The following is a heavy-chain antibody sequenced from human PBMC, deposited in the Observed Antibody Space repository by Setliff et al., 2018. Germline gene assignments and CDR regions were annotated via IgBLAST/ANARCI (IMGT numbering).Heavy chain of an antibody. J-gene: IGHJ6*02. Sequence: GGSLRLSCAASGFTFSSYGMHWVRQAPGKGLEWVAVIWYDGSNKYYADSVKGRITISRDNSKNTLYLQMDSLRADDTAVYYCTRDYGFCSGGSCSYYGMDVWGQGTTVTVS. D-gene: IGHD2-15*01. V-gene: IGHV3-33*08. CDR3: TRDYGFCSGGSCSYYGMDV. CDR2: IWYDGSNK. CDR1: GFTFSSYG.